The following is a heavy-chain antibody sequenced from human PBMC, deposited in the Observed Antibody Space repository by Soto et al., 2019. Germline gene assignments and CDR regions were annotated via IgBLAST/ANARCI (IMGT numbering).Heavy chain of an antibody. V-gene: IGHV1-18*04. Sequence: QVQLVQSGAEMKKPGASVQVSCKASGYTFTTYGISWVRQAPGQGLEWMGWISAYNGNTHYAQKLQGRVTMTTDTSTSTAYVELRSLRSDDTAVYYCAREHFPSTYDSFAYWGQGTLVTVSS. J-gene: IGHJ4*02. CDR3: AREHFPSTYDSFAY. CDR2: ISAYNGNT. CDR1: GYTFTTYG. D-gene: IGHD3-3*02.